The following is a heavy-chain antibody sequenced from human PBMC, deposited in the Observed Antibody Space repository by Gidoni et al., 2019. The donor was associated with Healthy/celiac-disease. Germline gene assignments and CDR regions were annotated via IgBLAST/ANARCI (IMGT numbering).Heavy chain of an antibody. CDR1: GYTINELS. CDR3: ATDTKWELRLLH. J-gene: IGHJ1*01. CDR2: FDPEDGET. V-gene: IGHV1-24*01. Sequence: QVQLVQSGAEVKKPGASVKVSCKVCGYTINELSMHWVRQAPGKGLEWMGGFDPEDGETTYAQKFQGRVTMTEDTSTDTAYMELSSLRSEDTAVYYCATDTKWELRLLHWGQGTLVTVSS. D-gene: IGHD1-26*01.